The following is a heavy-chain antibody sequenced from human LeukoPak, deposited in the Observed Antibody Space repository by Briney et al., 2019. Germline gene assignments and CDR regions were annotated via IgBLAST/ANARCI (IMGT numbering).Heavy chain of an antibody. Sequence: GGSRRLSCAASGFTFSSYAMSWVRQAPGKGLEWVSRINPDGSTTSYADSVKGRFTISRDNSKNTLYLQMNSLRAEDTAVYYCAKDSCTVDWAPGPWGQGTLVTVSS. D-gene: IGHD3/OR15-3a*01. CDR1: GFTFSSYA. CDR2: INPDGSTT. V-gene: IGHV3-23*01. CDR3: AKDSCTVDWAPGP. J-gene: IGHJ5*02.